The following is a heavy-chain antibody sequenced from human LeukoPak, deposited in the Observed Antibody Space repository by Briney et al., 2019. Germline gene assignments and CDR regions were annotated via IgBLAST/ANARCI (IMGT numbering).Heavy chain of an antibody. CDR1: GGSFSGYY. Sequence: SSETLSLTCAVYGGSFSGYYWSWIRQPPGKGLEWIGSIYYSGSTYYNPSLKSRVTISVDTSKNQFSLKLSSVTAADTAVYYCARRVWDTGLDYWGQGTLVTVSS. J-gene: IGHJ4*02. D-gene: IGHD3-16*01. CDR3: ARRVWDTGLDY. CDR2: IYYSGST. V-gene: IGHV4-34*01.